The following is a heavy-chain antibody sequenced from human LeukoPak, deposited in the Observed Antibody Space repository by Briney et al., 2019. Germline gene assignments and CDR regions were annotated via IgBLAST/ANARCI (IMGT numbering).Heavy chain of an antibody. J-gene: IGHJ4*02. Sequence: GGSLRLSCAASGFTFSAYTMSWVRQAPGKGLEWVSSFTSSSSSIYYADSVKGRFTISRDNAENSLYLQLSSLGAEDTAVYYCARGWGSYYFDSWGQGTLVTVSS. CDR3: ARGWGSYYFDS. D-gene: IGHD3-16*01. V-gene: IGHV3-21*01. CDR2: FTSSSSSI. CDR1: GFTFSAYT.